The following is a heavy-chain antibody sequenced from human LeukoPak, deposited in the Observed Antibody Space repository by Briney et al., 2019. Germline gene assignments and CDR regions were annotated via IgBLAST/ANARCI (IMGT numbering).Heavy chain of an antibody. CDR2: ISGSGGYT. CDR3: AKGGRFVADY. D-gene: IGHD2-21*01. J-gene: IGHJ4*02. V-gene: IGHV3-23*01. CDR1: KFTFSTFS. Sequence: SGGSLRLTCAASKFTFSTFSMSWVRQAPGKGLEWVSSISGSGGYTYYADSVKGRFTISRDNSKNTLYLQMNSLRAEDTAVYYCAKGGRFVADYWGQGTLVTVSS.